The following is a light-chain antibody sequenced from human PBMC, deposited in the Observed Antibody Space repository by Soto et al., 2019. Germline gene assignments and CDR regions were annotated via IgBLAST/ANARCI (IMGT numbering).Light chain of an antibody. CDR1: QSIDSF. Sequence: IVLTQSPATRSLSPGDRATLSCRASQSIDSFLAWYQQKPGQTPRLLVFDASNRATCIPARFSGSGSGTDFTRTIRGLESVDFCEYYSLQCSGGVSFAGGKKVEIK. CDR2: DAS. J-gene: IGKJ4*01. CDR3: LQCSGGVS. V-gene: IGKV3-11*01.